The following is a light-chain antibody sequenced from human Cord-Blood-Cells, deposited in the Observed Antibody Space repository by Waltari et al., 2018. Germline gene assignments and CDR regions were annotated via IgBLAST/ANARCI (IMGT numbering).Light chain of an antibody. Sequence: EIVLTQSPGTLSLSPGERATLSCRASQSVSSSYLAWYQQKPGQAPRLLTYGASSRATGIPDRFSVSGSGTDFTLAISRLEPEDFAVYYCQQYGSSPPWTFGQGTKVEIK. J-gene: IGKJ1*01. CDR1: QSVSSSY. CDR2: GAS. CDR3: QQYGSSPPWT. V-gene: IGKV3-20*01.